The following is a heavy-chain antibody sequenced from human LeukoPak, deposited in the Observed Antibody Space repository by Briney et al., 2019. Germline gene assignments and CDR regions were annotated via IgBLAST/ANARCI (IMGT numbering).Heavy chain of an antibody. Sequence: GGSLRLSCAASGFTFSTYWMHWVRQATGKGLVWVSRIHSDGNSTIYADSVKGRFTISRDNAKNTLYLQMNSLRAEDTAVYYCARSSIAGRPGYFQHWGQGTLVTVSS. D-gene: IGHD6-6*01. CDR3: ARSSIAGRPGYFQH. CDR2: IHSDGNST. V-gene: IGHV3-74*01. CDR1: GFTFSTYW. J-gene: IGHJ1*01.